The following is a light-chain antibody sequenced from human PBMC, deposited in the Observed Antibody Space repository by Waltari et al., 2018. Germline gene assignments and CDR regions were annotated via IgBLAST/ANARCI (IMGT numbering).Light chain of an antibody. J-gene: IGLJ2*01. V-gene: IGLV2-14*01. CDR2: EVS. Sequence: QSALTQPASVSGSPGQSITISCTGTSSDVGGSKYVSWYQQHPVKAPKLMIYEVSNRPSGISNRFSGSKSGNTASLTISGLQAEDESDYYCSSSTTGVVVFGGGTKLTVL. CDR3: SSSTTGVVV. CDR1: SSDVGGSKY.